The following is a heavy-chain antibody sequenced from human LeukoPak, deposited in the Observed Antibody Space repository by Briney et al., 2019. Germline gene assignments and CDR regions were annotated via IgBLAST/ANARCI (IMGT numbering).Heavy chain of an antibody. CDR3: ARDGPNNGAEVPAANYYYMDV. CDR2: IYSGGST. Sequence: GGSLRLSCAASGFTVSSNYMSWVRQAPGKGLEWVSVIYSGGSTYYADSVKGRFTISRDNSKNTLYLQMNSLRAEDTAVYYCARDGPNNGAEVPAANYYYMDVWGKGTTVTVSS. V-gene: IGHV3-53*01. CDR1: GFTVSSNY. D-gene: IGHD2-2*01. J-gene: IGHJ6*03.